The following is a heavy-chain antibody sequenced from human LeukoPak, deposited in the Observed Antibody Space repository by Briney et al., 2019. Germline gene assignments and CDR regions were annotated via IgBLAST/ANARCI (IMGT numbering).Heavy chain of an antibody. CDR2: ISGSGGST. J-gene: IGHJ5*02. Sequence: GGSLRLSCAASGFTFSNYAMSWVRQAPGKGLEWVTAISGSGGSTYYADSVKGRFTISRDNSKNTLYLQMNSLRAEDTAVYYCAREYGFWSVNWFDPWGQGTLVTVSS. CDR1: GFTFSNYA. CDR3: AREYGFWSVNWFDP. V-gene: IGHV3-23*01. D-gene: IGHD3-3*01.